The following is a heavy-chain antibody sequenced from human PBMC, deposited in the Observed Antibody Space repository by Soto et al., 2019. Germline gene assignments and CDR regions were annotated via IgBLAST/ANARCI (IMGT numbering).Heavy chain of an antibody. D-gene: IGHD2-15*01. J-gene: IGHJ5*02. V-gene: IGHV3-21*01. CDR2: ISSSSSYI. CDR3: ARGSSRSGRDNWFDP. Sequence: EVQLVESGGGLVKPGGSLRLSCAASGFTFSSYSMNWVRQAPGKGLEWVSSISSSSSYIYYADSVKGRFTISRDNAKNSLYLQMNSLRAEDTAVYYCARGSSRSGRDNWFDPWGQGTLVTVSS. CDR1: GFTFSSYS.